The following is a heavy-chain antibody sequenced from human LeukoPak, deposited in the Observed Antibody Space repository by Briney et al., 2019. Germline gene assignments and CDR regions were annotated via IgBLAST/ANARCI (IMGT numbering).Heavy chain of an antibody. CDR1: GGTFSSYA. Sequence: ASVKVSCKASGGTFSSYAISWVRQAPGQGLEWMGWISAYNGNTNYAQKLQGRVTMTTDTSTSTAYMELRSLRSDDTAVYYCARDLAYDILTGYYTSPFDYWGQGTLVTVSS. D-gene: IGHD3-9*01. V-gene: IGHV1-18*01. CDR3: ARDLAYDILTGYYTSPFDY. J-gene: IGHJ4*02. CDR2: ISAYNGNT.